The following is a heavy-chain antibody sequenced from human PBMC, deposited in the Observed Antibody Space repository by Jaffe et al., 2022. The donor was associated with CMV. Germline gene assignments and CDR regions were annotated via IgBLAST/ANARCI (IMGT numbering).Heavy chain of an antibody. D-gene: IGHD2-15*01. Sequence: QVQLVQSGAEVKKPGSSVKVSCKASGGTFSSYAISWVRQAPGQGLEWMGRIIPILGIANYAQKFQGRVTITADKSTSTAYMELSSLRSEDTAVYYCARESIRYCSGGSCYLSYYYYYMDVWGKGTTVTVSS. CDR1: GGTFSSYA. CDR2: IIPILGIA. J-gene: IGHJ6*03. V-gene: IGHV1-69*09. CDR3: ARESIRYCSGGSCYLSYYYYYMDV.